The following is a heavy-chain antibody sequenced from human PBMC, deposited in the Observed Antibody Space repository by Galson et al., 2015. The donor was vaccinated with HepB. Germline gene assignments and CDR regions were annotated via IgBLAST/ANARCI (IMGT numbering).Heavy chain of an antibody. V-gene: IGHV1-69*13. CDR3: ASDRPYYYDSSGQKYYYYYMDV. CDR1: GGTFSSYA. D-gene: IGHD3-22*01. Sequence: SVKVSCKASGGTFSSYAISWVRQAPGQGLEWMGGIIPIFGTANYAQKFQGRVTITADESTSTAYMELSSLRSEDTAVYYCASDRPYYYDSSGQKYYYYYMDVWGKGTTVTVSS. J-gene: IGHJ6*03. CDR2: IIPIFGTA.